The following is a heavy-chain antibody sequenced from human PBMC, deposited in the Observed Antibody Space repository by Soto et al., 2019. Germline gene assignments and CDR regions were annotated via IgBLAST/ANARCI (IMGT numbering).Heavy chain of an antibody. CDR3: AREVPYYYDSSGYVGGKYYYDGMDV. J-gene: IGHJ6*02. CDR2: IYYSGST. D-gene: IGHD3-22*01. Sequence: KASETLSLTCTVSGGSISSYYWSWIRQPPGKGLEWIGYIYYSGSTNYNPSLKSRVTISVDTSKNQFSLKLSSVTAADTAVYYCAREVPYYYDSSGYVGGKYYYDGMDVWGQGTTVTVSS. V-gene: IGHV4-59*01. CDR1: GGSISSYY.